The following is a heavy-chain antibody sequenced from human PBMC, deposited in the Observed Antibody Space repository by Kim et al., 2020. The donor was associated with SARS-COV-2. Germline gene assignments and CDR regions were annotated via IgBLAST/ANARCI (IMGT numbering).Heavy chain of an antibody. CDR3: ARDYGSLDY. CDR2: VNT. V-gene: IGHV4-59*01. J-gene: IGHJ4*02. D-gene: IGHD6-13*01. Sequence: VNTTHHHPLKSRVTLSVDTSKNQFSLRLSSVTAGDTAVYYCARDYGSLDYWGQGTLVTVSS.